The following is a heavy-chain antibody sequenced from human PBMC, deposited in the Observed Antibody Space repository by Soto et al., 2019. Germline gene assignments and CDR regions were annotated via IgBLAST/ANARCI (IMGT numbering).Heavy chain of an antibody. CDR3: ARGAWEPWYFDL. V-gene: IGHV4-34*01. CDR2: INHSGST. CDR1: GGSISSYY. J-gene: IGHJ2*01. Sequence: PSETLSLTCTVSGGSISSYYCSWFRQPPGKGLEWIGEINHSGSTNYNPSLKSRVTISVDTSKNQFSLKLSSATAADTAVYYCARGAWEPWYFDLWGRGTLVTVSS. D-gene: IGHD1-26*01.